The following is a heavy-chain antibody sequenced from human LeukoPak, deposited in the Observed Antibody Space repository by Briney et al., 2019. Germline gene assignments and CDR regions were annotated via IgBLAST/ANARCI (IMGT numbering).Heavy chain of an antibody. J-gene: IGHJ4*02. CDR3: ARAVLRYFPY. V-gene: IGHV4-34*01. Sequence: SETLSLTCAVYGGSFSGYYWSWIRQPPGKGLEWLGEINHSGSTNYNPSLKSRVTISVDTSKNQFSLKLSSVTAADTAVYYCARAVLRYFPYWGQGTLVTVSS. CDR2: INHSGST. CDR1: GGSFSGYY. D-gene: IGHD3-9*01.